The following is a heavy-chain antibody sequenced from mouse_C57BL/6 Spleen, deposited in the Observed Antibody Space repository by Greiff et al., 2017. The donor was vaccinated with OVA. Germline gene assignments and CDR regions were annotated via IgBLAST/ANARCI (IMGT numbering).Heavy chain of an antibody. D-gene: IGHD1-1*01. J-gene: IGHJ3*01. V-gene: IGHV2-9-1*01. CDR3: AGSHTGSSPPFAY. CDR2: IWTGGGT. Sequence: VNLVESGPGLVAPSQSLSITCTVSGFSLTSYAISWVRQPPGQGLEWLGGIWTGGGTNYNSALNSRQSIRTVNSKSQVFLKMNSLQTDDTARDYCAGSHTGSSPPFAYWGKGTLVTVSA. CDR1: GFSLTSYA.